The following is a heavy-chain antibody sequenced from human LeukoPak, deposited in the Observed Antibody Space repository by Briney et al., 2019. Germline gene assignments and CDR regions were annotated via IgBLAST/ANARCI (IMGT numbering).Heavy chain of an antibody. V-gene: IGHV3-30-3*01. CDR3: AREGYQWLAREYYFDY. Sequence: GRSLRLSCAASGFTFSSYAMHWVRQAPGKGLEWVAVISYDGSNKYYADSVKGRFTISRDNSKNTLYLQMNSLRAEDTAVYYCAREGYQWLAREYYFDYWGQGTLVTVSS. CDR2: ISYDGSNK. D-gene: IGHD6-19*01. CDR1: GFTFSSYA. J-gene: IGHJ4*02.